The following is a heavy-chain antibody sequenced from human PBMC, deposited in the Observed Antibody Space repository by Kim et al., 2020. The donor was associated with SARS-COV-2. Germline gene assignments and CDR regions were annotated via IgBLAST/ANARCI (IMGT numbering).Heavy chain of an antibody. Sequence: STFYAESGKGRFTTSRDNSENTLHLQMGSLRVEDTGVYSCAREPARRADYWGRGTLVTVSS. J-gene: IGHJ4*02. V-gene: IGHV3-23*01. CDR2: ST. CDR3: AREPARRADY.